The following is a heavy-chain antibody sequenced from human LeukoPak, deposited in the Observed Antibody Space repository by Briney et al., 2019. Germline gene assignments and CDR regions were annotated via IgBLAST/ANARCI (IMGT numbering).Heavy chain of an antibody. V-gene: IGHV4-59*01. CDR2: IYYSGST. D-gene: IGHD5-18*01. CDR1: GVSISSYY. J-gene: IGHJ4*02. Sequence: SETLSLTCTVSGVSISSYYWSWIRQPPGKGLEWIGYIYYSGSTNYSPSLKSRVAISVDTSNNQFSLRLNSVTAADTAVYYCARGRGYSYGYYFDYWGQGTPVTLSS. CDR3: ARGRGYSYGYYFDY.